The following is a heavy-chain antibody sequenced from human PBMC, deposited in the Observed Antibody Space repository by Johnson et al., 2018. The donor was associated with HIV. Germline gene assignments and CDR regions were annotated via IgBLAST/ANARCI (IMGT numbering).Heavy chain of an antibody. Sequence: QVQLVESGGGVVQPGRSLRLSCAASGFTFSSYAMHWVRQAPGKGLEWVAVISYDRSNKYYADSVKGRFTISRDNSKHTLYLQMNSLRAEDTAVYYCARPRGYSGYDYYWDAFDIWGQGTMVTVSS. CDR3: ARPRGYSGYDYYWDAFDI. CDR2: ISYDRSNK. V-gene: IGHV3-30-3*01. D-gene: IGHD5-12*01. CDR1: GFTFSSYA. J-gene: IGHJ3*02.